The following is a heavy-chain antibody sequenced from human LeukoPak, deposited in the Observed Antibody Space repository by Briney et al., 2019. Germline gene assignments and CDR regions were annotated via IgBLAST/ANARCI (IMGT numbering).Heavy chain of an antibody. J-gene: IGHJ6*03. D-gene: IGHD2-2*01. CDR1: GFILSSYW. V-gene: IGHV3-74*01. CDR3: ARAGVVPAAMAYYYYYMDV. Sequence: GGSLRLSCAASGFILSSYWMQGGRHAPGRGGGWGSRINNDGSRTIYVDSVKGGFTITRDNAKNTLYLQMKRQRAEDTAVYYCARAGVVPAAMAYYYYYMDVWGKGTPVTISS. CDR2: INNDGSRT.